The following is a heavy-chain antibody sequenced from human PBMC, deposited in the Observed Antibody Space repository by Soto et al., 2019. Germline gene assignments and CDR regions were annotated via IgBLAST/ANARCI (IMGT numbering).Heavy chain of an antibody. D-gene: IGHD6-13*01. CDR2: IKEDGSEK. CDR3: GSSLIARIAAPGTSGY. Sequence: AGSLRLSCAASGFTFSSYWMSWVRQAPGKGLEWVANIKEDGSEKYSVASVKGRFTISRDNAKNSLYLQMNSLRAEDTAVYYCGSSLIARIAAPGTSGYWGQGTLVTVSS. CDR1: GFTFSSYW. V-gene: IGHV3-7*05. J-gene: IGHJ4*02.